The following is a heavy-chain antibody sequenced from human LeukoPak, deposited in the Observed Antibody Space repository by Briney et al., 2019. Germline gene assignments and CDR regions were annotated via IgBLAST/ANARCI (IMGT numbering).Heavy chain of an antibody. CDR2: IYYSGST. CDR1: GYSISSGFY. J-gene: IGHJ4*02. Sequence: SETLSLTCAVSGYSISSGFYWGWIRRPPGKGLGWIGSIYYSGSTYYNPSLKSRVTISVDTSKNQFSLKLSSVTAADTAVYYCARRGYGDYGDYWGQGTLVTVSS. V-gene: IGHV4-38-2*01. CDR3: ARRGYGDYGDY. D-gene: IGHD4-17*01.